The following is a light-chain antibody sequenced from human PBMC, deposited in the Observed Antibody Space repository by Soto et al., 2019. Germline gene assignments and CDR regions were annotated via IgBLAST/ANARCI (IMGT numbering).Light chain of an antibody. CDR3: STWDDSLNGII. CDR1: SSNIKTNG. CDR2: INS. V-gene: IGLV1-44*01. J-gene: IGLJ2*01. Sequence: QSVLAQPPSASGTPGQTVTISCSGGSSNIKTNGVSWYQQVPGAAPKLLIYINSQRPSGAPDRFSGSKSGTSASLAISGLQSEDEATYHCSTWDDSLNGIIFGGGTKLTVL.